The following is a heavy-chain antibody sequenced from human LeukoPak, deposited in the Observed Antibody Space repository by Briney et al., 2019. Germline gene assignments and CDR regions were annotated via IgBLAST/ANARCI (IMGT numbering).Heavy chain of an antibody. J-gene: IGHJ4*02. CDR3: AKVQDSGSYYNY. CDR2: ISNNGGYT. D-gene: IGHD1-26*01. V-gene: IGHV3-23*01. Sequence: PGGSLRLSCAASGFTFSSSAMSWVRQAPGKGLEWVSAISNNGGYTYYADSVQGRFTISRDNSKSTPCLQMNSLRAEDTAVYYCAKVQDSGSYYNYWGQGTLVTVSS. CDR1: GFTFSSSA.